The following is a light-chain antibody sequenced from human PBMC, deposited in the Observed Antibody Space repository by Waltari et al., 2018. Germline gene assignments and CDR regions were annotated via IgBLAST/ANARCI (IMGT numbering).Light chain of an antibody. J-gene: IGKJ1*01. V-gene: IGKV1-39*01. CDR3: QQTYITPRT. CDR1: QTITNY. CDR2: GAS. Sequence: DIQMTQFPTSLSASVEDRVTITCRASQTITNYLNWYQQKSGKAPRLLIYGASNLQGGVPSRFRGSVSGTDFTLTISNLQPEEFATYYCQQTYITPRTFGQGTKVEIK.